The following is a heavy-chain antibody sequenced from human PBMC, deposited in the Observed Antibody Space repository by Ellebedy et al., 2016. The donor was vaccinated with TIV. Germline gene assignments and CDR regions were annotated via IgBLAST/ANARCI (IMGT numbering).Heavy chain of an antibody. CDR3: ARDPPGDTTLFDY. CDR2: RYYWYKWKN. D-gene: IGHD1-26*01. CDR1: GDSLSSTTTT. V-gene: IGHV6-1*01. J-gene: IGHJ4*02. Sequence: SQTLSLTCAISGDSLSSTTTTWNWVRQSPSRGLEWLGRRYYWYKWKNDYALSVKSRIPVNPDPAKNQFSLHLNSVTPEDTAMYYCARDPPGDTTLFDYWGQGSLVTVSS.